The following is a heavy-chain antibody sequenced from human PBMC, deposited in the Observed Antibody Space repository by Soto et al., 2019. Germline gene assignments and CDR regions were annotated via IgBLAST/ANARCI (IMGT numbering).Heavy chain of an antibody. CDR1: GYTFTSYA. J-gene: IGHJ4*02. CDR2: INAGNDNT. Sequence: QVQLVQSGAEEKQPGASVKVSCKASGYTFTSYAMHWVRQAPGQRLEWMGWINAGNDNTKYSQKFQGRVTITRDTSASTAYMGLSSLRSEDTAVYYCARSEYTSGWTGYWGQGTLVTVSS. CDR3: ARSEYTSGWTGY. D-gene: IGHD6-19*01. V-gene: IGHV1-3*05.